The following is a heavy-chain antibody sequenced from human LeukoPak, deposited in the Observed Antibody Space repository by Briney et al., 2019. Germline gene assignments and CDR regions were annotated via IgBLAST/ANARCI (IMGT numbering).Heavy chain of an antibody. CDR1: GGSISSYY. Sequence: SETLSLTCTVSGGSISSYYWSWLRQPAGKGLEWIGRIHTSGSTKYNPSLKSRVTMSVDTSKKQFSLKLTSVTAADTAVYYCARAGDYGDYVGWFDPWGQGTLVTVSS. J-gene: IGHJ5*02. CDR3: ARAGDYGDYVGWFDP. V-gene: IGHV4-4*07. CDR2: IHTSGST. D-gene: IGHD4-17*01.